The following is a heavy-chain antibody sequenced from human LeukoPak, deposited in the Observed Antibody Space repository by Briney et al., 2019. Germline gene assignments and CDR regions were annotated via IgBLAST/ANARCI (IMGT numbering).Heavy chain of an antibody. CDR2: INPNSGGT. V-gene: IGHV1-2*02. CDR1: GYTFTGYY. J-gene: IGHJ4*02. Sequence: ASVKVSCEASGYTFTGYYMHWVRQAPGQGLEWMGWINPNSGGTNYAQKFQGRVTMTRDTSISTAYMELSRLRSDDTAVYYCASTILTGYYFGYFDYWGQGTLVTVSS. D-gene: IGHD3-9*01. CDR3: ASTILTGYYFGYFDY.